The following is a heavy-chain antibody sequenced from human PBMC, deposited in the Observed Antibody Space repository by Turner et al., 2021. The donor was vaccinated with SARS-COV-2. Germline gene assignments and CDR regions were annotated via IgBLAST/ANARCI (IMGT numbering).Heavy chain of an antibody. D-gene: IGHD3-22*01. CDR1: GFTFSSNA. V-gene: IGHV3-30-3*01. CDR3: AREDYYDSSGSLDY. CDR2: ISYDGSNK. J-gene: IGHJ4*02. Sequence: QVQLVESGGGVVQPGGSLRLSCAASGFTFSSNAMHWVRQAPGKGLEWVAAISYDGSNKYCADSVKGRLTISRDNSKNTLYLQMNSLRAEDTAVYYCAREDYYDSSGSLDYWGQGTLVTVSS.